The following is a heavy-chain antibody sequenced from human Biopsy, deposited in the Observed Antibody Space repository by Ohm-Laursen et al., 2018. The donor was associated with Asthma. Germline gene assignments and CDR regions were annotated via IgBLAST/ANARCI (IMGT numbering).Heavy chain of an antibody. CDR3: AKEGVAGTHIED. CDR1: GFTFSSYS. CDR2: ISSSSSTI. D-gene: IGHD6-19*01. V-gene: IGHV3-48*01. J-gene: IGHJ4*02. Sequence: SLRLSCAASGFTFSSYSTNWVRQAPGKGLEWVSYISSSSSTIYYADSVKGRFTISRDNSKNTLSLQMNSLTAEDTAVYYCAKEGVAGTHIEDWGQGTLVTVSS.